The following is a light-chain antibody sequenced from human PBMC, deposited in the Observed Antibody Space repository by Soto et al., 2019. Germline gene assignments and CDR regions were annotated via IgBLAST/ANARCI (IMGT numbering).Light chain of an antibody. V-gene: IGKV1-5*03. CDR1: QDVSQW. CDR3: QEYDTYSYT. Sequence: DIQMTQSPSTLSASVGDRVTITCRASQDVSQWLAWYQQKPGEAPKLLIDRASNLESGVPSRFSGRGSGTEFTLTISNLQPDDFATYYCQEYDTYSYTFGQGTRWISN. J-gene: IGKJ2*01. CDR2: RAS.